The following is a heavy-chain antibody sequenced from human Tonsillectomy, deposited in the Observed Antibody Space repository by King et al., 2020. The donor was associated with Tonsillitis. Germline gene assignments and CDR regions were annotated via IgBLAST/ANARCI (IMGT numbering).Heavy chain of an antibody. Sequence: VQLVESGGGLAQPGRSLRLSCTASGFTFGDYAMSWVRQAPGKGLEWVGFIRSKAYGGTTEYAASVKGRFTISRDDSKTIAYLQMNSLKTEDTAVYYCTRDKSGSYPSVDYWGQGTLVTVSS. D-gene: IGHD1-26*01. CDR1: GFTFGDYA. CDR2: IRSKAYGGTT. CDR3: TRDKSGSYPSVDY. J-gene: IGHJ4*02. V-gene: IGHV3-49*04.